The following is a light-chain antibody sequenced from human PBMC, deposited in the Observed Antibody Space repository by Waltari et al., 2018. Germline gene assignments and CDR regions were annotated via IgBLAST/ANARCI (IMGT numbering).Light chain of an antibody. J-gene: IGLJ2*01. Sequence: SYELNQPPPVSVSPGQTARITCSGDALPKQCACWYQQKPGQAPVLVIYKDSERPSGIPERFSGSSSGTTVTLTISGVQAEDEADYYCQSADSSGTFVVFGGGTKLTVL. CDR1: ALPKQC. V-gene: IGLV3-25*03. CDR3: QSADSSGTFVV. CDR2: KDS.